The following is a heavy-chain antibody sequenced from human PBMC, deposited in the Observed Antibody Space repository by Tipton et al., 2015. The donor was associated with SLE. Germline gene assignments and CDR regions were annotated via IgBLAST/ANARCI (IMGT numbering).Heavy chain of an antibody. CDR1: GASINTSNW. Sequence: TLSLTCDVSGASINTSNWWSWVRQPPGKGLEWIGEIYHTGSTNYNPSLKSRVTISVDTSKNQFSLKLSSVTAADTAVYYCARRPYASSWSVMDVWGQGTTVTVSS. CDR3: ARRPYASSWSVMDV. V-gene: IGHV4-4*02. D-gene: IGHD6-13*01. CDR2: IYHTGST. J-gene: IGHJ6*02.